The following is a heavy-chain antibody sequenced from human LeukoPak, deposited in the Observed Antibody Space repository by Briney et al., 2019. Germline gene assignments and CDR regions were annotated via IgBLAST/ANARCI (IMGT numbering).Heavy chain of an antibody. D-gene: IGHD6-6*01. J-gene: IGHJ4*02. Sequence: SETLSLTCTVSGGSISSSSYYWGWIRQPPGKGLEGIGRIYYSESNYYNPSLKSRVTISVDTSKNQFSLKLSSVTDAATAVYYCARVGLRVSSIAARPAGVLFDYWGQGTLVTVSS. CDR2: IYYSESN. V-gene: IGHV4-39*07. CDR1: GGSISSSSYY. CDR3: ARVGLRVSSIAARPAGVLFDY.